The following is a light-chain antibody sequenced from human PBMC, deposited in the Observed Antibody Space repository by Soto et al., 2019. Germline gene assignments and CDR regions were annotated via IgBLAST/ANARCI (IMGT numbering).Light chain of an antibody. V-gene: IGKV4-1*01. CDR3: QHYYSIPWT. Sequence: DIVMTESPDSLAVSPGERATINCKSSQSVFSNSNNKNCIAWYQQKSGQPPKLLIYWASSRESGVPDRFSGGGSGTDFTLTISSLQAEDVATYYCQHYYSIPWTFGQGTKVDIK. CDR1: QSVFSNSNNKNC. CDR2: WAS. J-gene: IGKJ1*01.